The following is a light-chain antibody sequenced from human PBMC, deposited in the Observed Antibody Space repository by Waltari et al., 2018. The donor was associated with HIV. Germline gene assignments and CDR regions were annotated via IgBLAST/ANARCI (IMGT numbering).Light chain of an antibody. CDR3: SSYTTSNTYV. J-gene: IGLJ1*01. CDR2: RVK. Sequence: CTGTRSDIGAYNYVSWYQKHPDKAPKVIIYRVKSRPSGVSDRFSGSKSGNTASLTISGLQAEDEADYYCSSYTTSNTYVFGRGTTVSVL. V-gene: IGLV2-14*01. CDR1: RSDIGAYNY.